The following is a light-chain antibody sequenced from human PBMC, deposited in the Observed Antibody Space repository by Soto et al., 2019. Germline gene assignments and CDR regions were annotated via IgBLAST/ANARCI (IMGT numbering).Light chain of an antibody. CDR1: QSISSY. V-gene: IGKV1-39*01. CDR3: QQSYSTPIT. J-gene: IGKJ5*01. CDR2: AAS. Sequence: DIQMTQSPSSLSASVGDRVTITCRASQSISSYLNGYQQKPGKAPKLLIYAASSLQSGVPSRFSGSGSGTDFTLTIRSLQPEDFATYYCQQSYSTPITFGQGTRLEIK.